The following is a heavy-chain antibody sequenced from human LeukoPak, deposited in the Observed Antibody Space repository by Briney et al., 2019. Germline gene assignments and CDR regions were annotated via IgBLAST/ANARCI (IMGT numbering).Heavy chain of an antibody. Sequence: GGSLRLSCAASGFTFSTYVMNWVRQAPGKGLEWVSSISSSSSYIYYADSVKGRFTISRDNAKNSLYLQMNSLRAEDTAVYYCARTSRLYDSSGYFHFDYWGQGTLVTVSS. CDR2: ISSSSSYI. CDR1: GFTFSTYV. J-gene: IGHJ4*02. D-gene: IGHD3-22*01. CDR3: ARTSRLYDSSGYFHFDY. V-gene: IGHV3-21*01.